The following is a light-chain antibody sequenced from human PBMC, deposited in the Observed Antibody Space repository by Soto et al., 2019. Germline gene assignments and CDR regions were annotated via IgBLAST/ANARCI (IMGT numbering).Light chain of an antibody. V-gene: IGKV3-20*01. CDR1: QTVTRSY. J-gene: IGKJ1*01. Sequence: EIVLTQSPGTLSLSPGERATLSCRASQTVTRSYLAWYQQKPGQAPRLLIYGASRRATGVPDRFSGSGSGTEFTLTIRGLQSDDFVVYYCKQYGSSQWTFGQGTKVDIK. CDR2: GAS. CDR3: KQYGSSQWT.